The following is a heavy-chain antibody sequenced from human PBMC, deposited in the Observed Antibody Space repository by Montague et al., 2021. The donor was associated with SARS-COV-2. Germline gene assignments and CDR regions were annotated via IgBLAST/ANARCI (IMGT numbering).Heavy chain of an antibody. J-gene: IGHJ6*02. CDR3: ARVRAVPAAMRIFTLGRSYYGMDV. CDR1: GGSFSGYY. Sequence: SETLSLTCAVYGGSFSGYYWSWIRQPPGEGLEWIGEINHSGSTXXXPSXXXRVTVSVDTSKSQFSLNMSSVTAADTAVYYCARVRAVPAAMRIFTLGRSYYGMDVWGQGTTVTVSS. D-gene: IGHD2-2*01. CDR2: INHSGST. V-gene: IGHV4-34*01.